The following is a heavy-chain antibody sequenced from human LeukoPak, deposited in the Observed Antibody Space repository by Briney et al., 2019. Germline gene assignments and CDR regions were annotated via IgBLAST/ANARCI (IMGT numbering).Heavy chain of an antibody. Sequence: GGSLRLSCAASGFTFSSYSFNWVRQAPGKGLEWVSYISGSSSTICYADSVKGRFTISRDNAKNSLYLQMNSLRAEDTAVYYCARAGYCSGGSCIRSFDPWGQGTLVTVSS. D-gene: IGHD2-15*01. J-gene: IGHJ5*02. V-gene: IGHV3-48*01. CDR3: ARAGYCSGGSCIRSFDP. CDR2: ISGSSSTI. CDR1: GFTFSSYS.